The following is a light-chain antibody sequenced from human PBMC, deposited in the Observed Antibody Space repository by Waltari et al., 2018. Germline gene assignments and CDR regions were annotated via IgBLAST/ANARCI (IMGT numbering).Light chain of an antibody. V-gene: IGLV1-40*01. CDR2: GSS. CDR3: QSYDTSLSVV. J-gene: IGLJ3*02. CDR1: GSNIGAGYD. Sequence: QSVLTQPPSVSGAPGQRVTISCTGSGSNIGAGYDVHWYQQLPRAAPKLLIYGSSTRPLGVPDRFCGPTSGTSASLAITGLQAEDEADYYCQSYDTSLSVVFGGGTKLTVL.